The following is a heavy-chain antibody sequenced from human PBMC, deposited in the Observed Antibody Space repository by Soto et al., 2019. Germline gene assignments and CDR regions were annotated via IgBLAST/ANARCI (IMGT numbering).Heavy chain of an antibody. CDR2: INAGNGNT. CDR1: GYTFTSFA. D-gene: IGHD6-13*01. CDR3: ARLLKGSDGTENWFDP. Sequence: ASVKVSCKASGYTFTSFAMHWVRQAPGQRLEWMGWINAGNGNTKYSQSFQGRITITGDTSASTAYMELSSLRSEDTAVYYCARLLKGSDGTENWFDPWGQGILVTLL. J-gene: IGHJ5*02. V-gene: IGHV1-3*01.